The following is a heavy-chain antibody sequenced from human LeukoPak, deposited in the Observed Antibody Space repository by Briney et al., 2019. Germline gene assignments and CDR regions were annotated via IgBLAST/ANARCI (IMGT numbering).Heavy chain of an antibody. D-gene: IGHD3-22*01. V-gene: IGHV4-59*08. CDR3: ASETYYYDSNWFDP. Sequence: PSETLSLTCTVSGGSISSYYWSWIRQPPGKGLEWIGYIYYSGSTSYNPSLKSRVTISVDTSKNQFSLKLSSVTAADTAVYYCASETYYYDSNWFDPWGQGTLVTVSS. CDR2: IYYSGST. CDR1: GGSISSYY. J-gene: IGHJ5*02.